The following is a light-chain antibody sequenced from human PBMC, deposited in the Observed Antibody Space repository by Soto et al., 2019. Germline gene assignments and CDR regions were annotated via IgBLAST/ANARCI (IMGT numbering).Light chain of an antibody. CDR2: DVS. CDR3: SSYTSATTYV. V-gene: IGLV2-14*01. J-gene: IGLJ1*01. CDR1: SSDVGAYNY. Sequence: QSVLTQPASVSGSPGQSITISCTGTSSDVGAYNYASWYQQYPGEAPKVIIYDVSHRPAGVSNRFSGSKSGNTASLTISGLQTQDEADYYCSSYTSATTYVFRTGTKLTVL.